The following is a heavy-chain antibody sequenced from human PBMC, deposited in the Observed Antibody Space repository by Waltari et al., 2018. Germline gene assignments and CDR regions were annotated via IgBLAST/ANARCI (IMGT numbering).Heavy chain of an antibody. CDR3: ARGHNYYGVAF. Sequence: QLQLQESGPGLVKPSETLSLTCTVSGGSIHSTVYYWAWIRQPPGKGLAWSGYIYDTGRTNYNPSLRSRVAMSIDTSNNKFSLKMSAVTAADTAVYFCARGHNYYGVAFWGQGTTVTVSS. CDR1: GGSIHSTVYY. CDR2: IYDTGRT. D-gene: IGHD3-10*01. J-gene: IGHJ6*02. V-gene: IGHV4-39*02.